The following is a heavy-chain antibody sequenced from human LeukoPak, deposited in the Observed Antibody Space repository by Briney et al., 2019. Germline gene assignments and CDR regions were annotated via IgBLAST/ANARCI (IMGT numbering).Heavy chain of an antibody. Sequence: GGSLRLSCVASGFSFSSHWMHWVRQAPGKGLEWVSRINTDETSAVYAASVKGRFTISRDNSKNTLYLQMNSLRAEDTAVYYCARSIGGARDFDYWGQGTLVTVSS. D-gene: IGHD3-16*01. J-gene: IGHJ4*02. V-gene: IGHV3-74*01. CDR1: GFSFSSHW. CDR2: INTDETSA. CDR3: ARSIGGARDFDY.